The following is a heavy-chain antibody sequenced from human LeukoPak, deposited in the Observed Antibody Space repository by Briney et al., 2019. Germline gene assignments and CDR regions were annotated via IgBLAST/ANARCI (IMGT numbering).Heavy chain of an antibody. CDR2: MYSGGTT. D-gene: IGHD3-9*01. V-gene: IGHV4-59*11. J-gene: IGHJ4*02. CDR1: DGSINGHY. Sequence: SETLSLTCTVSDGSINGHYWSWIRQPPGKGLDWIGYMYSGGTTKYSPSLKSRVTISVGTPKTQFSLKVTSVTTADTAVYYCAKGRKDFDTNLGPFDSWGQGILVTVSS. CDR3: AKGRKDFDTNLGPFDS.